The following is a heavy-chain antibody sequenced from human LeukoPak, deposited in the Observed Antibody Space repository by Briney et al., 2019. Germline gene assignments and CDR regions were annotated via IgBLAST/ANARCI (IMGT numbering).Heavy chain of an antibody. CDR1: GGTFSSYA. D-gene: IGHD3-10*01. V-gene: IGHV1-69*05. CDR2: IIPIFGTA. CDR3: ARGKSKFGEKINYYYYMDV. Sequence: SVKVSCKASGGTFSSYAISWVRQAPGQGLEWMGRIIPIFGTANYAQKFQGRVTITTDESTSTAYMELSSLRSEDTAVYYCARGKSKFGEKINYYYYMDVWGKGTTVTVSS. J-gene: IGHJ6*03.